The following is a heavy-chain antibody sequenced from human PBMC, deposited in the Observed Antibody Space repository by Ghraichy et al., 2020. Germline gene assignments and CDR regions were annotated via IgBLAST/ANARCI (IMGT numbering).Heavy chain of an antibody. Sequence: TLSLTCTVSGGSISSYYWSWIRQPPGKGLEWIGYIYYSGSTNYNPSLKSRVTISVDTSKNQFSLKLSSVTAADTAVYYCARGDYDFWSGLFDYWGQGTLVTVSS. CDR2: IYYSGST. V-gene: IGHV4-59*01. CDR3: ARGDYDFWSGLFDY. CDR1: GGSISSYY. D-gene: IGHD3-3*01. J-gene: IGHJ4*02.